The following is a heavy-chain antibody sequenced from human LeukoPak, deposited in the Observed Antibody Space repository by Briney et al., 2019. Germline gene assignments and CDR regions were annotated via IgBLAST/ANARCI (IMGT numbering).Heavy chain of an antibody. J-gene: IGHJ5*02. V-gene: IGHV3-23*01. CDR2: ISASGLTT. Sequence: GGSLRLSCAASGFTFSSHAMSWVRQAPGKGLEWVSAISASGLTTYYADSVKGRFSISRDNSKNTLYLQMSSLRADDTAVYYCAKEPREYCSRTSCPNWIDDWGQGTLVTVSS. CDR1: GFTFSSHA. CDR3: AKEPREYCSRTSCPNWIDD. D-gene: IGHD2-2*01.